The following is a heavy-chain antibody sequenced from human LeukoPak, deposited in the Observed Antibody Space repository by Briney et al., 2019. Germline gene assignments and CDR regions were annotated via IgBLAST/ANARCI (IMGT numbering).Heavy chain of an antibody. V-gene: IGHV3-30*02. Sequence: GGSLRLSCAASGFPFSNYGMHWVRQVPGKGLEWVTFIRYDGSNKFYVDSVKGRFTISRDNSKNTLYLQMNSLRPEDTAVYYCAKAGYCRSTTCPDYYYMDVWGKGTTVTVSS. CDR3: AKAGYCRSTTCPDYYYMDV. J-gene: IGHJ6*03. CDR1: GFPFSNYG. CDR2: IRYDGSNK. D-gene: IGHD2-2*01.